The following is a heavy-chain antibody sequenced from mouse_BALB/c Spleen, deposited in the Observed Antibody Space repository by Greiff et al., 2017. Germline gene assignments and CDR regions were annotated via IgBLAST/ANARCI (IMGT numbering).Heavy chain of an antibody. D-gene: IGHD2-4*01. V-gene: IGHV1-7*01. CDR3: ARFDYDVAY. CDR1: GYTFTSYW. CDR2: INPSTGYT. Sequence: QVQLKESGAELAKPGASVKMSCKASGYTFTSYWMHWVKQRPGQGLEWIGYINPSTGYTEYNQKFKDKATLTADKSSSTAYMQLSSLTSEDSAVYYCARFDYDVAYWGQGTLVTVSA. J-gene: IGHJ3*01.